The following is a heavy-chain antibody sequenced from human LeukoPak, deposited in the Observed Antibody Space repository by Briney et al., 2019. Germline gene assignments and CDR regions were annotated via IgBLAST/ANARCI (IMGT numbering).Heavy chain of an antibody. Sequence: SQTLSLTCAISGDSVSSNSAVWNWIRQSPSRGLEWLGRTYYKSEWSSDIAISVKSQITINPDTSKNQFSLHLNSVTPEDTAVYYCARGDIALDYWGQGTLVTVSS. CDR1: GDSVSSNSAV. CDR3: ARGDIALDY. V-gene: IGHV6-1*01. J-gene: IGHJ4*02. D-gene: IGHD5-12*01. CDR2: TYYKSEWSS.